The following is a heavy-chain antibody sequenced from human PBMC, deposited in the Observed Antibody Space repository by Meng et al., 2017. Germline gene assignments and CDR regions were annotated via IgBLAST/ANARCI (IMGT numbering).Heavy chain of an antibody. D-gene: IGHD6-13*01. CDR2: ISWNSGSI. J-gene: IGHJ6*02. CDR3: ANSRYSSSSGHYYGMDL. V-gene: IGHV3-9*03. CDR1: GFTFDDYA. Sequence: SLKISCAASGFTFDDYAMYWVRQAPGKGLEWVSGISWNSGSIGYADSVKGRFTISRDNAKNSLYLQMNSLRAEDMALYYCANSRYSSSSGHYYGMDLWGQGTTVTVSS.